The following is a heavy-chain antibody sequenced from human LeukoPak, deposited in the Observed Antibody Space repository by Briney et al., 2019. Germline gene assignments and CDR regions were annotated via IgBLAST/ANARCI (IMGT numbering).Heavy chain of an antibody. CDR3: ARGAVQATLDY. Sequence: GGSLRLSCAASGFTFSDYYMSWIRQAPGKGLEWVSYISSGSTIYYAVSLKGRFTISRDNAKNSLYLQMNSLRAEDTAVYYCARGAVQATLDYWGQGTLVTVSS. J-gene: IGHJ4*02. D-gene: IGHD2-2*01. V-gene: IGHV3-11*01. CDR1: GFTFSDYY. CDR2: ISSGSTI.